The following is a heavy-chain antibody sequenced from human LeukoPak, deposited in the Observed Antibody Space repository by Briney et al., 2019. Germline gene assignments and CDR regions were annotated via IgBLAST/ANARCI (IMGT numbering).Heavy chain of an antibody. J-gene: IGHJ3*02. V-gene: IGHV3-33*01. Sequence: GGSLRLSCAASGFTFSSYGMHWVRQAPGKALECVADIWYDGTNTYYADSVKGRFTISRDNSKNTLYLQMNSLRAEDTAVYYCARDFCSGGSCYPDAFDIWGQGTMVTVSS. CDR1: GFTFSSYG. CDR3: ARDFCSGGSCYPDAFDI. CDR2: IWYDGTNT. D-gene: IGHD2-15*01.